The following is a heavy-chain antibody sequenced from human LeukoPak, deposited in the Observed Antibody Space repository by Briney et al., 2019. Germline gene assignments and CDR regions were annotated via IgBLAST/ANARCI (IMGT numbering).Heavy chain of an antibody. V-gene: IGHV3-53*01. CDR3: ARPSEDYGDHSDAFDI. D-gene: IGHD4-17*01. J-gene: IGHJ3*02. CDR1: GLTVSGNY. Sequence: EESLILSCAASGLTVSGNYMSWVRQAPGKGLEWVTVIYSGGSTYYAESVKGRFTISRDNSKNTLYLLMNSLRAEDTAVYYCARPSEDYGDHSDAFDICGQGTMVTVSS. CDR2: IYSGGST.